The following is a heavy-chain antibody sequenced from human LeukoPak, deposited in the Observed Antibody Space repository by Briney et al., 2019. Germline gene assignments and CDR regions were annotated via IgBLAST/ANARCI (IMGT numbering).Heavy chain of an antibody. D-gene: IGHD2-8*01. CDR2: IYPGDSDT. J-gene: IGHJ6*03. V-gene: IGHV5-51*01. CDR3: ARLAFCTNAVCFSNYYYSMDV. Sequence: PGESLKTSCKGSGYSFTCYWIGWVRQMPGKGLEWMGIIYPGDSDTKYSPSFQGQVTISADKSISTAYLQWSSLKASDTAMYYCARLAFCTNAVCFSNYYYSMDVWGRGTTVTVSS. CDR1: GYSFTCYW.